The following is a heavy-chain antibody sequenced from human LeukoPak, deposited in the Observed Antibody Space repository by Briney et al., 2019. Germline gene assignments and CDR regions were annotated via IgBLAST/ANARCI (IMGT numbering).Heavy chain of an antibody. J-gene: IGHJ4*02. CDR1: GDSLYRNLYH. V-gene: IGHV4-39*01. D-gene: IGHD2-15*01. CDR3: ARHGDGGLDS. CDR2: IYNSATT. Sequence: SETLSLTCSVSGDSLYRNLYHWTWVRQSPGEGLGWIGNIYNSATTYYQPSLRSRVTVSVDTSKNHFSLKLTSVTAADTAVYYCARHGDGGLDSWGQGILVTVSS.